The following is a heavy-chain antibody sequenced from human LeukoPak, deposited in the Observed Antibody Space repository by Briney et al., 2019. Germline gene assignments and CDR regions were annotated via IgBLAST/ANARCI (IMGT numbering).Heavy chain of an antibody. J-gene: IGHJ4*02. D-gene: IGHD6-19*01. CDR3: ARRVVSLQWLVEAWGPYFDY. Sequence: GGSLRLSCAASGFTFSDYYMSWIRQAPGKGLEWVSYISSSGSTIYYADSVKGRFTISRDNAKNSLYLQMNSLRAEDTAVYYCARRVVSLQWLVEAWGPYFDYWGQGTLVTVSS. V-gene: IGHV3-11*04. CDR2: ISSSGSTI. CDR1: GFTFSDYY.